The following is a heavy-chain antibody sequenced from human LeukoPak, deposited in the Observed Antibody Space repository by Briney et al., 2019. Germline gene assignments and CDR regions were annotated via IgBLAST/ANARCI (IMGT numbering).Heavy chain of an antibody. Sequence: PGGSLRLSCAASGFTVSSNYMSWVRQAPGKGLEWVSVIYSGGSTYYADSVKGRFTISRDNSKNTLYLQMNSLRAEDTAVYYCARVGQYSSGWPFDYWGQGTLVIVSS. D-gene: IGHD6-19*01. CDR3: ARVGQYSSGWPFDY. CDR2: IYSGGST. J-gene: IGHJ4*02. CDR1: GFTVSSNY. V-gene: IGHV3-53*01.